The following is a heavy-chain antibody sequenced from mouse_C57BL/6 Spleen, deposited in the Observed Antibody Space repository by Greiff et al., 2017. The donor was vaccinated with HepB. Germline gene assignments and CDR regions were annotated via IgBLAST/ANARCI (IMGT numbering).Heavy chain of an antibody. CDR2: IYPSDSET. V-gene: IGHV1-61*01. J-gene: IGHJ2*01. CDR1: GYTFTSYW. D-gene: IGHD2-3*01. CDR3: AREGLLSYFDY. Sequence: QVQLQQPGAELVRPGSSVKLSCKASGYTFTSYWMDWVEQRPGQGLEWIGNIYPSDSETHYNQKFKDKATLTVDKSSSTAYMQLSSLTSEDSAVYYCAREGLLSYFDYWGQGTTLTVSS.